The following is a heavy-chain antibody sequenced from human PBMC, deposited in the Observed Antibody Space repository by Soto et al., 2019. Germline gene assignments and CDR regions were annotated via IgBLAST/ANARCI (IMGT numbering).Heavy chain of an antibody. D-gene: IGHD2-15*01. CDR3: AKKKGGRDADLQYYFDY. CDR1: GFTFSIYA. CDR2: ISDSGSTT. Sequence: EVQLLESGGGSVQPGGSLRLSCVASGFTFSIYAMTWVRQAPGKGLEWVSSISDSGSTTYYADSVKGRFTISRDNSKNTLYLEMNSPRDEDTAAYYCAKKKGGRDADLQYYFDYWGQGTPVTVSS. J-gene: IGHJ4*02. V-gene: IGHV3-23*01.